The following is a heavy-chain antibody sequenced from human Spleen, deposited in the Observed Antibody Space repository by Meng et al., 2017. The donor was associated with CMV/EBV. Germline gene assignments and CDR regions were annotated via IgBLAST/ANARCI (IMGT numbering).Heavy chain of an antibody. CDR2: ISWNSGSI. J-gene: IGHJ6*02. V-gene: IGHV3-9*01. CDR3: ARDQGGSIAVAGTSVDYYYGMDV. CDR1: GFNFDDYA. Sequence: SLKISCAASGFNFDDYAMHWVRQAPGKGLEWVSGISWNSGSIGYADFVKGRFTISRDNAKNSLYLQMNSLRAEDTAVYYCARDQGGSIAVAGTSVDYYYGMDVWGQGTTVTVSS. D-gene: IGHD6-13*01.